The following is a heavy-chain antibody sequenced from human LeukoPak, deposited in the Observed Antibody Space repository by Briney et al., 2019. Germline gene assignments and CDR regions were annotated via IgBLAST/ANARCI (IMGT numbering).Heavy chain of an antibody. V-gene: IGHV3-21*01. Sequence: GGSLRLSCAASGFTFSSYSMNWVRQAPGKGLEWVSSISSSSSYIYYADSVKGRFTISRDNAKNSLYLQMNSLRAEDTAVYYCARGLAAAGTRGPYWGQGTLVTVSS. J-gene: IGHJ4*02. CDR2: ISSSSSYI. CDR1: GFTFSSYS. D-gene: IGHD6-13*01. CDR3: ARGLAAAGTRGPY.